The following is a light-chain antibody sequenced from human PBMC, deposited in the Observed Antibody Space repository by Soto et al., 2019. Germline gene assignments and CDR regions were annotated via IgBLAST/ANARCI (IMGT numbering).Light chain of an antibody. CDR2: DVN. CDR1: SSDVGGYNY. Sequence: QSVLTQPPSASGSPGQSVTISCTGTSSDVGGYNYVSWYRQHPGKAPQLIIYDVNKRPSGVPDRFSGSKSGNTASLPVSGLQAEDEADYFCNSYGGTDNYVVFGGGTKLTVL. V-gene: IGLV2-8*01. J-gene: IGLJ2*01. CDR3: NSYGGTDNYVV.